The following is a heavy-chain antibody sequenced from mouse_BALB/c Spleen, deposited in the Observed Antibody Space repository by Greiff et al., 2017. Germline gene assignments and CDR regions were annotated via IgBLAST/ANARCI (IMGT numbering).Heavy chain of an antibody. CDR2: INPSSGYT. Sequence: QVQLQQSAAELARPGASVKMSCKASGYTFTSYTMHWVKQRPGQGLEWIGYINPSSGYTEYNQKFKDKTTLTADKSSSTAYMQLSSLTSEDSAVYYCAREAYYRYGAYWGQGTLVTVSA. D-gene: IGHD2-14*01. J-gene: IGHJ3*01. CDR1: GYTFTSYT. CDR3: AREAYYRYGAY. V-gene: IGHV1-4*02.